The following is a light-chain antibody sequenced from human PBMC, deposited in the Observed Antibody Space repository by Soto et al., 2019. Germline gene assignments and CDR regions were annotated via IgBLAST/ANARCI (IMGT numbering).Light chain of an antibody. Sequence: EIVMPQSPATLSVSPGERATLSCRASQSVSSNLAWYQQNPGQDPRLLIYGASTRATGIPARFSGSGSGTGFSLTISSLQSEDFAVYYCQQYNNWGTFGQGTKVEIK. CDR2: GAS. J-gene: IGKJ1*01. CDR3: QQYNNWGT. V-gene: IGKV3-15*01. CDR1: QSVSSN.